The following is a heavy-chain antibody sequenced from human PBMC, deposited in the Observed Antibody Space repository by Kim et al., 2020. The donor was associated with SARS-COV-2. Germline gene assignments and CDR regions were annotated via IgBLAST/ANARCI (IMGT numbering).Heavy chain of an antibody. CDR3: ARTPTPSRGGFDP. CDR1: GGTFSGYY. Sequence: SETLSLTCAVYGGTFSGYYWSWIRQPPGKGLEWIGEINHSGSTNYNPSLKSRVTISVDTSKNQFSLKLSSVTAADTAVYYCARTPTPSRGGFDPWGQGTLVTVSS. V-gene: IGHV4-34*01. D-gene: IGHD3-10*01. J-gene: IGHJ5*02. CDR2: INHSGST.